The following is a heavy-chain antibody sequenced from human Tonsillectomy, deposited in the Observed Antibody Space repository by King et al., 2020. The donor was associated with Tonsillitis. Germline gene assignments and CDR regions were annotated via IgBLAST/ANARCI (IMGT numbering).Heavy chain of an antibody. Sequence: VQLVESGGGVVQPGRSLRLSCAASGFTFSSYGMHWVRQAPGKGLEWVAVIWYDGSNKYYADSVKGRFTISRDNSKNTLYLQMTSLRAEDTAVYYCARDFDFWSGYYPDYYYYGMDVWGQGTTVTVSS. CDR2: IWYDGSNK. CDR3: ARDFDFWSGYYPDYYYYGMDV. D-gene: IGHD3-3*01. J-gene: IGHJ6*02. V-gene: IGHV3-33*01. CDR1: GFTFSSYG.